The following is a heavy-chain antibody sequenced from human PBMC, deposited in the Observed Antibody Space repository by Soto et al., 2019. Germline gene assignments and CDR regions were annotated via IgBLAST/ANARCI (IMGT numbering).Heavy chain of an antibody. V-gene: IGHV3-33*01. CDR2: IWYDGSNK. CDR1: GFTFSSYG. CDR3: ARGGRHYDILTGHSPPDDY. D-gene: IGHD3-9*01. J-gene: IGHJ4*02. Sequence: LSLTCAASGFTFSSYGMHWVRQAPGKGLEWVAVIWYDGSNKYYADSVKGRFTISRDNSKNTLYLQMNSLRAEDTAVYYCARGGRHYDILTGHSPPDDYWGQGTLVTVSS.